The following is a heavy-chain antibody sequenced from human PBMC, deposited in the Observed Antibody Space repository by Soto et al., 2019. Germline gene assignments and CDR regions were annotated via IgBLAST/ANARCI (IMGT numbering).Heavy chain of an antibody. CDR1: GGSFISYT. Sequence: QVQLVQSGAEVKKPGSSVKVSCEASGGSFISYTFTWVRQAPGQGLEWMGRILPIQGRANYALKLQDRVTITADRSTKTVYMELRSLRPEDTAVYYCAKSLLFVDHAYMDVWGKGTTVTVSS. CDR3: AKSLLFVDHAYMDV. J-gene: IGHJ6*03. CDR2: ILPIQGRA. D-gene: IGHD2-21*01. V-gene: IGHV1-69*02.